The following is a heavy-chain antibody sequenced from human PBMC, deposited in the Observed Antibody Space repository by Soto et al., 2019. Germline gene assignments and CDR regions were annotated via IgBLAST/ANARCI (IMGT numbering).Heavy chain of an antibody. CDR2: IYNTGST. CDR3: ARHSGWRFDD. V-gene: IGHV4-4*02. Sequence: QVQLQESGPGLVKPSGTLSLTCAVSGGSISSANYWSWLRQPPGKGLEWIGEIYNTGSTNYNPSLKSRVTLSVDKSKNQVSLKLTSVTAADTAVYYCARHSGWRFDDWGQGTLVTVSS. CDR1: GGSISSANY. D-gene: IGHD6-19*01. J-gene: IGHJ4*02.